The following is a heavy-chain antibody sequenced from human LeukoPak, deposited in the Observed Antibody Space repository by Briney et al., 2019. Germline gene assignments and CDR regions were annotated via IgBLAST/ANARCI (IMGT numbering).Heavy chain of an antibody. V-gene: IGHV1-2*02. CDR1: GYTFTDYY. Sequence: ASVKVSCKASGYTFTDYYIHWVRQAPGQGLEGMGWINPNSGGTNYAQKFLGRVTMTRDTSINTAYMELSRLRSDDTAVYYCATLGATEFDYWGQGTLVTVSS. J-gene: IGHJ4*02. D-gene: IGHD1-26*01. CDR3: ATLGATEFDY. CDR2: INPNSGGT.